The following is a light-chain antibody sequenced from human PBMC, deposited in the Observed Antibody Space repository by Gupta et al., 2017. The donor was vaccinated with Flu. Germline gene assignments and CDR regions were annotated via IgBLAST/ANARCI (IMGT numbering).Light chain of an antibody. CDR1: QRSTNW. V-gene: IGKV1-5*03. CDR3: QHDSSYSGT. CDR2: KSS. Sequence: PSTLSASGGDSVTITCRANQRSTNWVAWYQQKPGKATKLLIDKSSSLESGVPSRCSGSGAGKECTPTISRLQPDDVATYYRQHDSSYSGTFGQGTQVEIK. J-gene: IGKJ1*01.